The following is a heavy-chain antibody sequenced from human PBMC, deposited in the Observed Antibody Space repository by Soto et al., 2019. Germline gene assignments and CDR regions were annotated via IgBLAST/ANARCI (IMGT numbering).Heavy chain of an antibody. CDR3: ARDVKYSGSYFTDC. Sequence: EVQLVESGGGLVQPGGSLRLSCAASGFTFRSFWMHWVRQAPGKGLVWVSRMNSDGSTATYADSVKGRFTISRDNAKNTLYLQMNTLRAEDTAVYYCARDVKYSGSYFTDCWGQGTLVTVSS. CDR1: GFTFRSFW. J-gene: IGHJ4*02. V-gene: IGHV3-74*01. CDR2: MNSDGSTA. D-gene: IGHD1-26*01.